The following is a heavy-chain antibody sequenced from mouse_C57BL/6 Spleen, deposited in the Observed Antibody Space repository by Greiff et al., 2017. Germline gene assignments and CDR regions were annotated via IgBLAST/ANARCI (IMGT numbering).Heavy chain of an antibody. D-gene: IGHD2-2*01. V-gene: IGHV2-4*01. J-gene: IGHJ4*01. Sequence: VQGVESGPGLVQPSQSLSITCTVSGFSLTSYGVHWVRQPPGKGLEWLGVIWSGGSTDYNAAFITRLSISKDNSKSHVFFKMNSLQADDTAIYYCAKNRGYLYYAMDYWGQGTSVTVSS. CDR3: AKNRGYLYYAMDY. CDR2: IWSGGST. CDR1: GFSLTSYG.